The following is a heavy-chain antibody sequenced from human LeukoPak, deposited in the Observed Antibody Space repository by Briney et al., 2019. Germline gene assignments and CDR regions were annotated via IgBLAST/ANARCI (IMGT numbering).Heavy chain of an antibody. Sequence: GGSLRLSCTASGFTFGDYAMSWVRQAPGKGLEWVGFIRSKAYGGTTEYAASVKGRFTISRDDSKSIAYLQMNSLKTEDTAAYYCTRDQGVVVPAAMGYYYYYGMDVWGQGTTVTVSS. CDR2: IRSKAYGGTT. CDR3: TRDQGVVVPAAMGYYYYYGMDV. V-gene: IGHV3-49*04. J-gene: IGHJ6*02. D-gene: IGHD2-2*01. CDR1: GFTFGDYA.